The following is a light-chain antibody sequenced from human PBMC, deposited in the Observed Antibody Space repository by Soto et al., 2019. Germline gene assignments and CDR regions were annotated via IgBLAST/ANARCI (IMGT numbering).Light chain of an antibody. CDR1: SSNIGNNY. CDR3: ATCDSSLRAGV. Sequence: QSVLTQPPSVSAAPGEKVTISCSGSSSNIGNNYVSWYQQFPGMPPKLLIYDNNQRPSGIPDRFSGSKYGTSATLGITGLQTGDEADFYFATCDSSLRAGVFGGGTKLTVL. J-gene: IGLJ2*01. V-gene: IGLV1-51*01. CDR2: DNN.